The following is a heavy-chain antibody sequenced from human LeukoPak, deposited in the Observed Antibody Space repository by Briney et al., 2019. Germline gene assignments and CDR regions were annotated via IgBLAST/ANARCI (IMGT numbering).Heavy chain of an antibody. J-gene: IGHJ6*03. V-gene: IGHV3-53*01. CDR3: ASDGAKFGALTYYYYYMDV. CDR2: IYSGGGT. CDR1: GFTVSSTY. Sequence: PGGSLRLSCAASGFTVSSTYMSWVRQAPGKGLEWVSVIYSGGGTYYADSVRGRFTISRDNSKNTLYLQMNSLKAEDTAVYYCASDGAKFGALTYYYYYMDVWGKGTTVTVSS. D-gene: IGHD3-10*01.